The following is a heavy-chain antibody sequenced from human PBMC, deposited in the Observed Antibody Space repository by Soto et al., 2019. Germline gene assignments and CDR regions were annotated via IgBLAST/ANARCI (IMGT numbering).Heavy chain of an antibody. D-gene: IGHD2-2*01. CDR1: GDTFSSYA. Sequence: SVKVSCKSSGDTFSSYAISWVRQAPGQGLEWMGGIIPIFDTANYAQKFQGRVTITADESTSTAYMELSSLRSEDTAVYYCARHDCISSSCYYYYYSMDVWGQGTTVTVSS. CDR2: IIPIFDTA. J-gene: IGHJ6*02. CDR3: ARHDCISSSCYYYYYSMDV. V-gene: IGHV1-69*13.